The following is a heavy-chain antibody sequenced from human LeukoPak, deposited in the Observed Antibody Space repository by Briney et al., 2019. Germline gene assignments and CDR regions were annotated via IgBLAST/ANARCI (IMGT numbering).Heavy chain of an antibody. J-gene: IGHJ4*02. CDR2: ITGGGDTT. Sequence: GGSLKLSCAASGFTFSNYAMTWVRQAPGKGLEWVSSITGGGDTTYCADSVRGRFTISRDNSKNTLSLQTNSLRAEDTAVYYCAKQRSEVVVAATNYWGQGTLVTVSS. D-gene: IGHD2-15*01. V-gene: IGHV3-23*01. CDR3: AKQRSEVVVAATNY. CDR1: GFTFSNYA.